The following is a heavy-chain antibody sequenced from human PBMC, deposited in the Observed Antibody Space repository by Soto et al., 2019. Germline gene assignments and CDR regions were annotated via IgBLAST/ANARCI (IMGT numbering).Heavy chain of an antibody. CDR2: IIPIFGTA. D-gene: IGHD3-10*01. CDR3: ARPGARPGDYYYGMDV. CDR1: GGTFSSCA. V-gene: IGHV1-69*12. Sequence: QVQLVQSGAEVKKPGSSVKVSCKASGGTFSSCAMSWVRQAPGQGLEWMGGIIPIFGTANYAQKFQGRVTITADESTSTAYTELSSLRSEDTAVYYCARPGARPGDYYYGMDVWGQGTTVTVSS. J-gene: IGHJ6*02.